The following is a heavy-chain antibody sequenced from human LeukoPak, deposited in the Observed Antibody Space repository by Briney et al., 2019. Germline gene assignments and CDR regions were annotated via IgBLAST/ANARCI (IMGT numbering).Heavy chain of an antibody. CDR1: GGSISSSSYY. CDR2: ICYSGST. V-gene: IGHV4-39*01. Sequence: SETLSLTCTVSGGSISSSSYYWGWIRQPPGKGLEWIGSICYSGSTYYNPSLKSRVTISVDTSKNQFSLKLSSVTAADTAVYYCARHELTYYYGSGSYESNWLDPWGQGTLVTVSS. J-gene: IGHJ5*02. D-gene: IGHD3-10*01. CDR3: ARHELTYYYGSGSYESNWLDP.